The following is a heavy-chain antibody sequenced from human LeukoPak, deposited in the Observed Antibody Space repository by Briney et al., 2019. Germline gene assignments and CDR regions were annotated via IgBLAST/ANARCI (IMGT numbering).Heavy chain of an antibody. Sequence: LETLSLTCAVYGGSFSGFYWSWIRQPPGKGLEWIGEINHSGSTNYNPSLKSRVTISVDTSKNQFSLKLSSVTAADTAVYYCAAAAAGTIWTYYFDYWGQGTLVTVSS. J-gene: IGHJ4*02. V-gene: IGHV4-34*01. CDR3: AAAAAGTIWTYYFDY. D-gene: IGHD6-13*01. CDR2: INHSGST. CDR1: GGSFSGFY.